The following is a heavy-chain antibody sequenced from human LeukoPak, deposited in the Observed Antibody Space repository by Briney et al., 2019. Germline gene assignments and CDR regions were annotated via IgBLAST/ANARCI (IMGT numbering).Heavy chain of an antibody. CDR2: IKQDGSDK. Sequence: GGSLRLSCAASGSTFSNYWMSWVRQAPGKGLEWVGNIKQDGSDKYYIDSVKGRFTISRDNAKNSLYLQMNSLRAEDTAVYYCARKTVVGSYFDYWGLGTPVTVSS. CDR3: ARKTVVGSYFDY. CDR1: GSTFSNYW. V-gene: IGHV3-7*03. D-gene: IGHD4-23*01. J-gene: IGHJ4*02.